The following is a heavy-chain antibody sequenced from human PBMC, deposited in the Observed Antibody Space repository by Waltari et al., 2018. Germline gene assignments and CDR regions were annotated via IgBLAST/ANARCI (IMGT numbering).Heavy chain of an antibody. CDR3: ASQYDFWSGYYRSLGMDV. Sequence: QVQLQESGPGLVKPSQTLSLTCTVSGGSISSGTYYWSHMRQPDGTGLEWIERIYTSGSPNYNPSLKSLVTISVDTSKNQFSLKLSSVTAADTAVYYCASQYDFWSGYYRSLGMDVWGKGTTVTVSS. CDR1: GGSISSGTYY. D-gene: IGHD3-3*01. V-gene: IGHV4-61*02. CDR2: IYTSGSP. J-gene: IGHJ6*04.